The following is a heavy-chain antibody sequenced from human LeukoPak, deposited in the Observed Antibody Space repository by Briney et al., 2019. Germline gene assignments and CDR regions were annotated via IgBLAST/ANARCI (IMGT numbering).Heavy chain of an antibody. CDR2: IIPILGIA. CDR3: AGRYYGSGRPIDY. Sequence: SVKVSCKASGGTFSSYAISWVRQAPGQGLEWMGRIIPILGIANYAQKFQGRVTITADKSTSTAYMELSSLRSEDTAVYYCAGRYYGSGRPIDYWGQGTLVTVSS. CDR1: GGTFSSYA. V-gene: IGHV1-69*04. J-gene: IGHJ4*02. D-gene: IGHD3-10*01.